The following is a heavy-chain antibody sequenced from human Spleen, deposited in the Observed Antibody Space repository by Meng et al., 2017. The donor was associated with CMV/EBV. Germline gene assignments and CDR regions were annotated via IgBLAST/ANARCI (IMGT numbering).Heavy chain of an antibody. D-gene: IGHD3-10*01. CDR1: GFTFDDYA. J-gene: IGHJ6*02. V-gene: IGHV3-9*01. CDR3: AKDLSRFRGRCGDV. CDR2: ISWNSGSI. Sequence: SLKISCAASGFTFDDYAMHWVRQAPGKGLEWVSGISWNSGSIGYADSVKGRFTISRDNAKNSLYLQMNSLRAEDTALYYCAKDLSRFRGRCGDVWGQGTTVTVSS.